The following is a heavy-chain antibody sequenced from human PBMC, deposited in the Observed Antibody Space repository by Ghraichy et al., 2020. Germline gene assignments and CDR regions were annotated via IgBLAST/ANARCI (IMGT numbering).Heavy chain of an antibody. D-gene: IGHD3-3*01. Sequence: SETLSLTRTVSGGSISSSSHYWGWIRQPPGKGLEWIGYISYSGSTSYSPSLKSRVTISVDTSKNQFSLKLSSVTAADTAVYYCARLYDFWSGYLRDDDGGYWGQGTLVTVSS. CDR2: ISYSGST. CDR1: GGSISSSSHY. J-gene: IGHJ4*02. CDR3: ARLYDFWSGYLRDDDGGY. V-gene: IGHV4-39*01.